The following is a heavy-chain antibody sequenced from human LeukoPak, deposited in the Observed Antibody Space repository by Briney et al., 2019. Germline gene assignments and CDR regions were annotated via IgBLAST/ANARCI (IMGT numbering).Heavy chain of an antibody. CDR1: GITFTYAW. J-gene: IGHJ4*02. CDR3: TTDRGIALCPVFDY. D-gene: IGHD6-13*01. Sequence: GGSLRLSCAASGITFTYAWMAWVRQVPGKGLEWVGRIKSKTDGGTIDYAAPVKGRFTISTDDSKITLYLQMNSLQIEDSAVYSCTTDRGIALCPVFDYWGQGTLVTVSS. CDR2: IKSKTDGGTI. V-gene: IGHV3-15*01.